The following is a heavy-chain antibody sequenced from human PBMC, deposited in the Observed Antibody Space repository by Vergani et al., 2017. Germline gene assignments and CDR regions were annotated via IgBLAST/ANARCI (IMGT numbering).Heavy chain of an antibody. CDR3: ARDMYSGYRYYDILTGYLDY. J-gene: IGHJ4*02. V-gene: IGHV3-7*01. Sequence: EVQLVESGGGLVQPGGTLRLSCAASGFTFSNYWMSWVRQAPGKGLEWVANIKQDGSEKYYVDSVKGRFTISRDNAKNSMYLQMNSLRAEDTAVYYCARDMYSGYRYYDILTGYLDYWGQGTLVTVSS. CDR1: GFTFSNYW. CDR2: IKQDGSEK. D-gene: IGHD3-9*01.